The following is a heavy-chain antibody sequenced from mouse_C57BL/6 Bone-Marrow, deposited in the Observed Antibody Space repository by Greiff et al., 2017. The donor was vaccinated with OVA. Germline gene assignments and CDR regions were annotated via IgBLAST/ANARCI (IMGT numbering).Heavy chain of an antibody. V-gene: IGHV1-72*01. J-gene: IGHJ2*01. CDR2: IDPNSGGT. CDR3: ARSTGLRWEY. D-gene: IGHD2-4*01. CDR1: GYTFTSYC. Sequence: QVQLKQPGAELVKPGASVKLSCKASGYTFTSYCMHWVKQRPGRGLEWIGRIDPNSGGTKYNEKFKSKATLTVDKPSSTTYMQLSSLTSEDSAVDKCARSTGLRWEYWGQGTTLTVSS.